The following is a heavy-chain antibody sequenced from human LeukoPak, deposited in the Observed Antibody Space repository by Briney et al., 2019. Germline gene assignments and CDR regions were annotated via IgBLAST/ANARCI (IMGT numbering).Heavy chain of an antibody. V-gene: IGHV3-30*04. CDR1: GFTFSAYA. D-gene: IGHD3-16*02. Sequence: PGRCLRLSCAASGFTFSAYAMHWVRQAPGKGLEWVLAISYDESNKYYADSVKGRFTISRDNSKNTLYLQMNSQRPDDTAVYYCARDLWGSYRYPFDYWGQGTLVTVSS. CDR3: ARDLWGSYRYPFDY. J-gene: IGHJ4*02. CDR2: ISYDESNK.